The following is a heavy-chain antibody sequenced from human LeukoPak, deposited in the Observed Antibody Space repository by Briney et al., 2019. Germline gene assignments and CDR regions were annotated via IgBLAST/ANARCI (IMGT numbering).Heavy chain of an antibody. J-gene: IGHJ4*02. CDR3: VKAQNFRPSAFFDS. D-gene: IGHD1-7*01. Sequence: GESLRLSCAASGFTFSNYWMSWVRQAPGQGPEWVANIKEDGRETYYLDSVEGRFTISRDNAKNSLELQMNSLRVEDTAVYHCVKAQNFRPSAFFDSWDQGTLVTVSS. CDR1: GFTFSNYW. CDR2: IKEDGRET. V-gene: IGHV3-7*01.